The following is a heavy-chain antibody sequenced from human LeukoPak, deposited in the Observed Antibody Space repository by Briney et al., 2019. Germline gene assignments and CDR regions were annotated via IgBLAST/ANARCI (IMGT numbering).Heavy chain of an antibody. Sequence: SETLSLTCIVSGGSISSSGYYWDWIRQPPGKGLEWIGNFYYTGSTYYNPSLKSRITISVDTSKNQFSLKLRSVTAADTAVYYCARELTGVSRHFDLWGRGTLVTVSS. J-gene: IGHJ2*01. CDR1: GGSISSSGYY. V-gene: IGHV4-39*02. D-gene: IGHD7-27*01. CDR2: FYYTGST. CDR3: ARELTGVSRHFDL.